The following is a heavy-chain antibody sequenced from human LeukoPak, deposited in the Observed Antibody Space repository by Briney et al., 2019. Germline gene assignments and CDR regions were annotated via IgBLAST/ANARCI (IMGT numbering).Heavy chain of an antibody. Sequence: PGGSLRLSCAASGFTFSSYAMSWVRQAPGKGLEWVSAISGSGGSTYYADSVKGRSTISRDNSKNTLYLQMNSLRAEDTAVYYCAKDRGAVAPRNYGMDVWGQGTTVTVSS. CDR3: AKDRGAVAPRNYGMDV. D-gene: IGHD6-19*01. V-gene: IGHV3-23*01. J-gene: IGHJ6*02. CDR2: ISGSGGST. CDR1: GFTFSSYA.